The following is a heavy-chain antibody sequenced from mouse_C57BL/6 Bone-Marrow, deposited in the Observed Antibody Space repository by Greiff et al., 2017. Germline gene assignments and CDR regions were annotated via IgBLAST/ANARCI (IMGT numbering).Heavy chain of an antibody. J-gene: IGHJ1*03. V-gene: IGHV5-9-1*02. CDR1: GFTFSSYA. CDR3: TRYYYGSSHWYFDV. Sequence: EVMLVESGEGLVKPGGSLKLSCAASGFTFSSYAMSWVRQTPEKRLEWVAYISSGGDYIYYADNVKGRFTISRDNARNTLYLQMSSLKSEDTAMYYCTRYYYGSSHWYFDVWGTGTTVTVSS. CDR2: ISSGGDYI. D-gene: IGHD1-1*01.